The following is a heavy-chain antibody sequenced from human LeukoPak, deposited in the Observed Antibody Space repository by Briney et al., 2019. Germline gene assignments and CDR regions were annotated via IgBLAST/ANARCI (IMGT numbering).Heavy chain of an antibody. CDR3: AREGAGGFDY. Sequence: SETLSLTCAVYGGSFSGYYWSWIRQPPGKGLEWIGEINHSGSTNYNPSLKSRVTISVGTSKNQFSLRLSSVTAADTAVYYCAREGAGGFDYWGQGTLVTVSS. CDR1: GGSFSGYY. D-gene: IGHD1-26*01. CDR2: INHSGST. J-gene: IGHJ4*02. V-gene: IGHV4-34*01.